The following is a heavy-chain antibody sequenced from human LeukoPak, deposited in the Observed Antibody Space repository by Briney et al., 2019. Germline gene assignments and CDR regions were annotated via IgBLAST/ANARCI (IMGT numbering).Heavy chain of an antibody. CDR2: INPNSGGT. J-gene: IGHJ4*02. CDR1: GYTFTGYY. Sequence: ASVKVSCKASGYTFTGYYMHWVRQAPGQGLEWMGWINPNSGGTNYAQKFQGRVTMTRDTSISTAYMELSRLRSDDTAVYYCARDPRGGSLEWFIDYWGQGTLVTVSS. CDR3: ARDPRGGSLEWFIDY. V-gene: IGHV1-2*02. D-gene: IGHD3-3*01.